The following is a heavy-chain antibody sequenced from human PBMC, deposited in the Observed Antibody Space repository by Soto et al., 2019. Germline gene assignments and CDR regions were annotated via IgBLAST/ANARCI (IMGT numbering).Heavy chain of an antibody. CDR2: IHDSGNT. CDR1: GGSVSIGDYL. CDR3: AGARGGATGDYAGPFDR. J-gene: IGHJ5*02. D-gene: IGHD2-21*01. V-gene: IGHV4-30-4*01. Sequence: VQLQESGPGLVTPSQTLSLTCTVFGGSVSIGDYLWSWIRQRPGKVLELIGYIHDSGNTYYNPAPQSRATIALDTANNQFSLEVTSMTAPDTAVYLCAGARGGATGDYAGPFDRWGQGTLVTVS.